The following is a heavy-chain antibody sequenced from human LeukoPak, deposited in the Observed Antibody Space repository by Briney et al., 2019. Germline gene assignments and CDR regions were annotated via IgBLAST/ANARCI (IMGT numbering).Heavy chain of an antibody. CDR3: ARRRLLYFDDP. J-gene: IGHJ5*02. D-gene: IGHD3-3*01. V-gene: IGHV4-4*07. Sequence: PSETLSLTCTVSGGYLNNYYWSWSRPPAEKGLEWVGRIYSNGRTTYNPSLKSRVAMSVDTSKNQFSLNLTSVTAADTAVYYCARRRLLYFDDPWGQGTLVTISS. CDR1: GGYLNNYY. CDR2: IYSNGRT.